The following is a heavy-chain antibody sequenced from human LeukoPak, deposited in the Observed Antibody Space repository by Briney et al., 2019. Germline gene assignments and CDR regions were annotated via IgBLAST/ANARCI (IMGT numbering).Heavy chain of an antibody. CDR2: IYPGDSDT. CDR1: GYSFASYW. Sequence: GESLKISCQGSGYSFASYWIAWVRQMPGKGLEWMGIIYPGDSDTRYSPSFQGQVTISADKSTTAAYLQWSSLKASDTAMYYCARLGGLTGLNYSDYWGQGTLVTVSS. V-gene: IGHV5-51*01. D-gene: IGHD3-10*01. J-gene: IGHJ4*02. CDR3: ARLGGLTGLNYSDY.